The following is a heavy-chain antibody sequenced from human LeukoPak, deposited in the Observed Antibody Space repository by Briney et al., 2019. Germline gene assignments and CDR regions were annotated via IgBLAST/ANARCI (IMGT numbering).Heavy chain of an antibody. CDR1: GVSFSGYY. CDR3: ARHGTTGPYYFDY. D-gene: IGHD2/OR15-2a*01. Sequence: SETLSLTCAVYGVSFSGYYWSWIRQPPGKGLEWIGEINHSGSTNYNPSLKSRVTISVDTSKNQFSLKLSSVTAADTAVYYCARHGTTGPYYFDYWGQGTLVTVSS. V-gene: IGHV4-34*01. CDR2: INHSGST. J-gene: IGHJ4*02.